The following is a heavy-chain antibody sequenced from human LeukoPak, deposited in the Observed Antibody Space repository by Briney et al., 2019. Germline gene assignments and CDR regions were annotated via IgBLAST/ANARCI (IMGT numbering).Heavy chain of an antibody. V-gene: IGHV4-4*09. D-gene: IGHD2-15*01. CDR3: ARQHCSGRSCYYDY. J-gene: IGHJ4*02. CDR2: IYTSGST. Sequence: SETLSLTCTVSGGSISSYYWSWIRQPPGKGLEWIGYIYTSGSTNYNPSLKSRVTISVDTSKNQFSLKLSSVTAADTAVHYCARQHCSGRSCYYDYWGQGTLVTVSS. CDR1: GGSISSYY.